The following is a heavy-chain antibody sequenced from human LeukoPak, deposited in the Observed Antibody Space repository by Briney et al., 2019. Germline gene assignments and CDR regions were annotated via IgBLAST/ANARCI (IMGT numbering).Heavy chain of an antibody. Sequence: GGSLRLSCAASGFTFSSYAMSWVRQAPGKGLEWVSAISGSGGSTYYADSVKGRFTISRDNSKNTLYLQMNSLRAEDTAVYYCAKSGGMVWGVIRAFDIWGQGTMVTVSS. V-gene: IGHV3-23*01. D-gene: IGHD3-10*01. J-gene: IGHJ3*02. CDR2: ISGSGGST. CDR3: AKSGGMVWGVIRAFDI. CDR1: GFTFSSYA.